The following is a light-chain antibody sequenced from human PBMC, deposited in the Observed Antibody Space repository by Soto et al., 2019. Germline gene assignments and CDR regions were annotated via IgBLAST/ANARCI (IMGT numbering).Light chain of an antibody. CDR2: KTS. CDR1: QTINNW. CDR3: QQYNGYRLA. J-gene: IGKJ4*01. Sequence: DVQMTQSPSTLSASVGDRVTITCRASQTINNWLAWYQQRPGKAPTFLIYKTSTLESGVPSRFSGSGSGTEFTLTISSLQADDFAIYYCQQYNGYRLAFGGGTKVDIK. V-gene: IGKV1-5*03.